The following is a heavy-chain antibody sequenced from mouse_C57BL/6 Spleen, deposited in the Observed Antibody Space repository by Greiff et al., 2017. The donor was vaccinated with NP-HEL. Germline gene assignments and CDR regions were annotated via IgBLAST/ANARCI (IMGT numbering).Heavy chain of an antibody. CDR2: IYPRSGNT. J-gene: IGHJ1*03. CDR3: AREEYTRGYFDV. D-gene: IGHD5-1*01. Sequence: QVQLKQSGAELARPGASVKLSCKASGYTFTSYGISWVKQRTGQGLEWIGEIYPRSGNTYYNEKFKGKATLTADKSSSTAYMELRSLTSEDSAVYFCAREEYTRGYFDVWGTGTTVTVSS. CDR1: GYTFTSYG. V-gene: IGHV1-81*01.